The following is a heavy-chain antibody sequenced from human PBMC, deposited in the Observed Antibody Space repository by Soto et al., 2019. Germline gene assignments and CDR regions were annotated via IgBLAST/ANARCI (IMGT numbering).Heavy chain of an antibody. CDR1: GGSFSGYS. CDR2: INHSGST. D-gene: IGHD4-17*01. CDR3: AAHLKTTVTTYWYFDL. Sequence: QVHLQQWGAGLLKPSETLSLTCAVYGGSFSGYSWSWIRQPPGKGLNWIGEINHSGSTNFNPSLKSRLTISVETSKNQFSLKLTSVTAADTAVYYCAAHLKTTVTTYWYFDLWGRGTLVTVSS. J-gene: IGHJ2*01. V-gene: IGHV4-34*01.